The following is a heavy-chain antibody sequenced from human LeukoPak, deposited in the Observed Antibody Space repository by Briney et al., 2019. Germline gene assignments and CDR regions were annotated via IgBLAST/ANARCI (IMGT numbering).Heavy chain of an antibody. Sequence: GGSLRLSCAASGFTFDIYWMTWVRQAPGKGLEWVAVISYDGSNKYYADSVKGRFTISRDNSKNTLYLQMNSLRAEDTAVYYSWFGEANFDFWGQGTLVTVSS. CDR1: GFTFDIYW. CDR2: ISYDGSNK. V-gene: IGHV3-30-3*01. CDR3: WFGEANFDF. J-gene: IGHJ4*02. D-gene: IGHD3-10*01.